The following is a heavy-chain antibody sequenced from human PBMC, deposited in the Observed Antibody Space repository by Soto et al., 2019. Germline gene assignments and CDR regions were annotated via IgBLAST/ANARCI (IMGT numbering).Heavy chain of an antibody. Sequence: LRLSCAASGFTFSNYAMSWVRQAPEKGLEWVSTISGSGGSTFYADSVKGRFTISRDNSKNTLYLQMNSLRAEDTAVYYCAKPFDGVTTTGLYCFDYWGQGALVTVSS. CDR1: GFTFSNYA. CDR3: AKPFDGVTTTGLYCFDY. CDR2: ISGSGGST. V-gene: IGHV3-23*01. D-gene: IGHD1-1*01. J-gene: IGHJ4*02.